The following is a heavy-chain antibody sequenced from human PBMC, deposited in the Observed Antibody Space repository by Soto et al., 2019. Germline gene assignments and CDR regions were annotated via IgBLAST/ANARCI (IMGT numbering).Heavy chain of an antibody. V-gene: IGHV4-30-2*01. Sequence: SETLSLTXAVSGGSIISGGYSWSWIRQPPGKGLQWIGHIYEGGNTYYTPSLESRVAISTDKSKNQFSLRLSSVTAADTAVYYCVRRSPEDAFDIWGQGTMVTVSS. CDR3: VRRSPEDAFDI. J-gene: IGHJ3*02. CDR1: GGSIISGGYS. CDR2: IYEGGNT.